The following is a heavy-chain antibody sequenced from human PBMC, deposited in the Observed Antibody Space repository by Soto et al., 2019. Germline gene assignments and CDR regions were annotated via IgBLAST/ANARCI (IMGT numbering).Heavy chain of an antibody. V-gene: IGHV3-49*03. CDR2: IRSKAYGGTT. J-gene: IGHJ3*02. CDR1: GFTFGDYA. Sequence: PGGSLRLSCTASGFTFGDYAMSWFRQAPGKGLEWVGFIRSKAYGGTTEYAASVKGRFTISRDDSKSIAYLQMNSLRAEDTAVYYCARGTWDSGYDLARDAXDIWGQGTMVTVSS. D-gene: IGHD5-12*01. CDR3: ARGTWDSGYDLARDAXDI.